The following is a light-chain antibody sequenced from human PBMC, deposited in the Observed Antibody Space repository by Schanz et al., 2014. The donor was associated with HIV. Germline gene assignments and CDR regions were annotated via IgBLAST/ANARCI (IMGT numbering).Light chain of an antibody. V-gene: IGLV2-14*01. J-gene: IGLJ2*01. Sequence: QSVLTQPPSASGSPGQSVTISCTGTSSDVGGYNYVSWYQQHPGKAPKLMIYDVTNRPSGVSNRFSGSKSGNTASLTISGLQADDEADYYCNSYTGSSPLGVFGGGTKLTVL. CDR3: NSYTGSSPLGV. CDR1: SSDVGGYNY. CDR2: DVT.